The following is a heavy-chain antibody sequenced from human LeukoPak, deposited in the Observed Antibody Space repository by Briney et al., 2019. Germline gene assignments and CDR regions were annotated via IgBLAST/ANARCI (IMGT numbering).Heavy chain of an antibody. J-gene: IGHJ5*01. CDR2: IYYTGSS. V-gene: IGHV4-59*01. Sequence: SETLSLTCAVSGDSISSDYWSWVRQPPGKGLEWVGYIYYTGSSNYNPSLKSRVTISVHTSKNQFSLKLSSVTAADTAVYYCERLANAWTMPAHSRLWFESWGQGTLVTVSS. D-gene: IGHD2-2*01. CDR3: ERLANAWTMPAHSRLWFES. CDR1: GDSISSDY.